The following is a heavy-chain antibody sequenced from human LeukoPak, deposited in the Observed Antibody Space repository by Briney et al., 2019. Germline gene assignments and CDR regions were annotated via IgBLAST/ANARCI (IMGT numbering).Heavy chain of an antibody. V-gene: IGHV1-69*04. CDR2: IIPILGIA. D-gene: IGHD2-15*01. CDR3: ARVAEHYGMDV. CDR1: GGTFSSYA. Sequence: GASVKVSCKASGGTFSSYAISWVRQAPGQGLEWMGRIIPILGIANYAQKFQGRVTITADKSTSTAYMELSSLRSEDTAVYYCARVAEHYGMDVWGQGTTVTVSS. J-gene: IGHJ6*02.